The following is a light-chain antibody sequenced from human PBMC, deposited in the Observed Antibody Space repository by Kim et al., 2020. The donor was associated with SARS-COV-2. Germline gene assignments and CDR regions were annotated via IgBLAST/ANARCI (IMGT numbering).Light chain of an antibody. Sequence: PGDRPPPSFPACHSFSASSLLLYPQQPCQAHRLLLYGASSRATGIPYRFSVSVYGTDLTVTICRLEPEDFSVYYFHHYGSSQWTFGQWTKVDIK. CDR3: HHYGSSQWT. V-gene: IGKV3-20*01. CDR1: HSFSASS. CDR2: GAS. J-gene: IGKJ1*01.